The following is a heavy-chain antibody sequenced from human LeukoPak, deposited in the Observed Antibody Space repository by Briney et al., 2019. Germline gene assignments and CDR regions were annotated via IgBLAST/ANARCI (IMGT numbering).Heavy chain of an antibody. D-gene: IGHD2-21*01. CDR1: GFTFDDYA. CDR3: AKGRHIAAYFDY. Sequence: GGSLRLSCTASGFTFDDYAMHWVRQAPGKGLEWVSGISWNSGSIGYADSVKGRFTISRDNAKNSLYLQINSLRAEDTALYYCAKGRHIAAYFDYWGQGTLVTVSS. CDR2: ISWNSGSI. V-gene: IGHV3-9*01. J-gene: IGHJ4*02.